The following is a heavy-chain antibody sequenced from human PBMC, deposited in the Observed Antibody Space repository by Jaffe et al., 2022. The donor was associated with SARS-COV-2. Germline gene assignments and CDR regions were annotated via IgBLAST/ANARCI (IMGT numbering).Heavy chain of an antibody. D-gene: IGHD3-22*01. CDR3: ARSYYDRGGRPNGIDP. V-gene: IGHV4-61*01. CDR1: GGSVSSRNYY. CDR2: VWHSGDT. Sequence: QVQLEESGPGLVKPSEILSLTCTVSGGSVSSRNYYWKWIRQPPGKGLEWVGCVWHSGDTSYNPSLKSRVAISLDTSKNQFSLSLSSVTAADTAVYYCARSYYDRGGRPNGIDPWGQGTLVTVSS. J-gene: IGHJ5*02.